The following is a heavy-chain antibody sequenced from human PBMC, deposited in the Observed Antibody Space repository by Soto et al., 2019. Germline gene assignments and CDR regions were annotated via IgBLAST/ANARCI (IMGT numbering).Heavy chain of an antibody. Sequence: GGSLRLSCAASGFTFSSYSMNWVRQAPGKGLEWVSYLSSSSSTIYYADSVKGRFTISRDNAKNSLYLQINSLRDEDTAVYYCARVLRIAAAGTYGMDVWGQGTTVTVSS. J-gene: IGHJ6*02. D-gene: IGHD6-13*01. V-gene: IGHV3-48*02. CDR2: LSSSSSTI. CDR3: ARVLRIAAAGTYGMDV. CDR1: GFTFSSYS.